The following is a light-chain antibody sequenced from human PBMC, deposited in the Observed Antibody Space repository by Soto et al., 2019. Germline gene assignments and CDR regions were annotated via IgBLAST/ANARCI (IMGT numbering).Light chain of an antibody. Sequence: QSVLTQPPSVSAAPGQKVTISCSGSSSNIGNNYLSWYQQLPGTAPKLLIYENNKRPSGIPDRFSGSKSGTSATLGITGLQTGDEADYYCRTWDSSLMAGVFGGGTNLTVL. CDR1: SSNIGNNY. CDR2: ENN. V-gene: IGLV1-51*02. CDR3: RTWDSSLMAGV. J-gene: IGLJ2*01.